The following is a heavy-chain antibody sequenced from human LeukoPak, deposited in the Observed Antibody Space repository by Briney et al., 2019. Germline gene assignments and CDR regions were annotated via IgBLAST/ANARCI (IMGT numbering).Heavy chain of an antibody. V-gene: IGHV3-53*01. CDR1: GFTVSSNY. Sequence: GGSLRLSCAASGFTVSSNYMSWVRQAPGKELEWVSVIYSGGSTYYADSVQGRFTISRDNSKNTLYLQMNSLRAEDTAVYYCARDGGTYYYDSSGYYPQGYFDYWGQGTLVTVSS. CDR2: IYSGGST. J-gene: IGHJ4*02. D-gene: IGHD3-22*01. CDR3: ARDGGTYYYDSSGYYPQGYFDY.